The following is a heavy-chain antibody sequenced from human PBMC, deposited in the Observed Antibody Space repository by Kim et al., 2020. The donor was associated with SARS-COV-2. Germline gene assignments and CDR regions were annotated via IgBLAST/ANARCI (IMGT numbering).Heavy chain of an antibody. CDR3: TTAYWFDP. V-gene: IGHV3-15*01. J-gene: IGHJ5*02. CDR2: GGTT. Sequence: GGTTDYAAPVKGRFTISRDDSKNTLYLQMNSLKTEDTAVYYCTTAYWFDPWGQGTLVTVSS.